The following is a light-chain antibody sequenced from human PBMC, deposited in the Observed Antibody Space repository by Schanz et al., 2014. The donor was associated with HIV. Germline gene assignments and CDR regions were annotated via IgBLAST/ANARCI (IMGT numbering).Light chain of an antibody. V-gene: IGKV3-20*01. Sequence: EIVLTQSPGTVSLSPGERATLSCRASQTVSSNSLGWYQQKRGQVPRLLIYGASSRATGIPDRFSGSGSGTDFTLTISRLEPEDFAVYYCQQYGSSPLFGQGTRLEIK. CDR3: QQYGSSPL. CDR1: QTVSSNS. CDR2: GAS. J-gene: IGKJ5*01.